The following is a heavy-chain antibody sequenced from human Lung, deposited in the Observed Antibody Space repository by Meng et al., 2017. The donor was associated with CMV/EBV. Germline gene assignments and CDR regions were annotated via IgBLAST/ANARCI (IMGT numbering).Heavy chain of an antibody. Sequence: LXCPLSGVSVITDNYWTWVRLPPGKGLEWIAYSYHSGATNYNPSLRSRATISVDTSKNQFSLRLRSVTAADSAVYFCEIKSYSHCGGNCYRSRFDPXGLGXLVTVSS. CDR3: EIKSYSHCGGNCYRSRFDP. V-gene: IGHV4-61*01. CDR1: GVSVITDNY. D-gene: IGHD2-21*02. CDR2: SYHSGAT. J-gene: IGHJ5*02.